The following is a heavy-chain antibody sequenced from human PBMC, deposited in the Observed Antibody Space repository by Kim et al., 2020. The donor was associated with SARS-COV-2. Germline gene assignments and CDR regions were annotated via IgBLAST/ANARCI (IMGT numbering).Heavy chain of an antibody. CDR2: IDPSDSYT. D-gene: IGHD3-3*01. Sequence: GESLKISCKGSGYSFTSYWISWVRQMPGKGLEWMGRIDPSDSYTNYSPSFQGHVTISADKSISTAYLQWSSLKASDTAMYYCARVGDYDFWSGRFDPWGQGTLVTVSS. CDR1: GYSFTSYW. J-gene: IGHJ5*02. CDR3: ARVGDYDFWSGRFDP. V-gene: IGHV5-10-1*01.